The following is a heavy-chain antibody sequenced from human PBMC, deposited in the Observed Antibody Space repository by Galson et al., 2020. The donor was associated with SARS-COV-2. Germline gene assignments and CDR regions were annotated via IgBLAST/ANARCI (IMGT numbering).Heavy chain of an antibody. D-gene: IGHD2-15*01. CDR3: ASCHCSGGSCYFYYGMDV. Sequence: GGSLRLSCAASGFTFSSYALHWVSQTPGKGLEWVAVISYDGSNKYYADSVKGRFTISRDNSKNTLYLQMNSLRAEDTAVYYCASCHCSGGSCYFYYGMDVWGQGTTVTVSS. V-gene: IGHV3-30-3*01. J-gene: IGHJ6*02. CDR2: ISYDGSNK. CDR1: GFTFSSYA.